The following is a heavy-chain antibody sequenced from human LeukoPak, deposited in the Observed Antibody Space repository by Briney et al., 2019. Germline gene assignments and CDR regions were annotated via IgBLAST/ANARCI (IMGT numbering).Heavy chain of an antibody. J-gene: IGHJ4*02. CDR2: IYHSGST. V-gene: IGHV4-30-2*01. CDR3: AGLVGRYSSGLYYYYFDY. Sequence: SETLPLTCAVSGGSISSGGYSWSWIRQPPGKGLEWIGYIYHSGSTYYNPSLKSRVTISVDRSKNQFSLKLSSVTAADTAVYYCAGLVGRYSSGLYYYYFDYWGQGTLVTVSS. CDR1: GGSISSGGYS. D-gene: IGHD3-22*01.